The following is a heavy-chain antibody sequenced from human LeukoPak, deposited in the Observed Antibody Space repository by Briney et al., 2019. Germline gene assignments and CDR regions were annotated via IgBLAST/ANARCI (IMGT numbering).Heavy chain of an antibody. CDR1: GYTFTGYY. D-gene: IGHD3-10*02. CDR2: INPNSGGT. V-gene: IGHV1-2*06. J-gene: IGHJ4*02. Sequence: ASVKVSCKTSGYTFTGYYMHRVRQAPGQGLEWMGRINPNSGGTNYAQKFQGRVTMARDTSISTAYMELSRLRSDDTAVYYCARIVRGVDPWYYFDYWGQGTLVTVSS. CDR3: ARIVRGVDPWYYFDY.